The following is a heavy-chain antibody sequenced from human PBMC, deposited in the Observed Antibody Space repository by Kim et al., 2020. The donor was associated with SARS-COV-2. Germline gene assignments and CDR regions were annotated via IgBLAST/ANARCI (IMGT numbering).Heavy chain of an antibody. J-gene: IGHJ3*02. V-gene: IGHV4-39*01. CDR2: IYYSGST. CDR3: ARVPDDAFDI. CDR1: GGSISSSSYY. Sequence: SETLSHTCTVSGGSISSSSYYWGWIRQPPGKGLEWIGSIYYSGSTYYNPSLKSRVTISVDTSKNQFSLKLSSVTAADTAVYYCARVPDDAFDIWGQGTMVTVSS.